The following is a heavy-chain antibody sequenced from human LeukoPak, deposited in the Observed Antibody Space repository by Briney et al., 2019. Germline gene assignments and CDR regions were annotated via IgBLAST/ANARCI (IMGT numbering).Heavy chain of an antibody. J-gene: IGHJ4*02. CDR1: GFIFTNFF. V-gene: IGHV3-7*01. D-gene: IGHD3-3*01. CDR3: ATDRGWRTSGYYLYYFEY. Sequence: GGSLRLSCAASGFIFTNFFMSWVRQAPGKGLEWVASIKHDGSEKYYVDSVRGRFTISRDNIKNLLYLQMSSLRAEDTAVYYCATDRGWRTSGYYLYYFEYWGQGTLVTFSS. CDR2: IKHDGSEK.